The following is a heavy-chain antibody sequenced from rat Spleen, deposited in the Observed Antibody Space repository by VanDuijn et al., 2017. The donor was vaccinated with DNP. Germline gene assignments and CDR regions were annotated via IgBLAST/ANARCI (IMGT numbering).Heavy chain of an antibody. CDR2: ISHDGGST. CDR1: GFTFSDYY. J-gene: IGHJ3*01. D-gene: IGHD1-7*01. Sequence: EVQLVESGGGLVQPGRSLKLSCAASGFTFSDYYMAWVRQAPTKGLEWVASISHDGGSTYYRDSVRGRFTISRDYARSTLYLQMDSLRSEDTATYYCATSSYFGYDYGFAYWGQGTLVTVSS. CDR3: ATSSYFGYDYGFAY. V-gene: IGHV5-20*01.